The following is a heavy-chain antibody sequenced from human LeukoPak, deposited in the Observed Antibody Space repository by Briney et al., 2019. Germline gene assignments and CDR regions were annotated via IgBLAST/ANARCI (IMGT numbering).Heavy chain of an antibody. J-gene: IGHJ4*02. CDR3: ARAMAGGYYFDY. CDR2: IYHSGST. D-gene: IGHD5-24*01. CDR1: GGSISSGGYS. V-gene: IGHV4-30-2*01. Sequence: SQTLPLTCAVSGGSISSGGYSWSWIRQPPGKGLEWIGYIYHSGSTYYNPSLKSRVTISVDRSKNQFSLKLSSVTAADTAVYHCARAMAGGYYFDYWGQGTLVTVSS.